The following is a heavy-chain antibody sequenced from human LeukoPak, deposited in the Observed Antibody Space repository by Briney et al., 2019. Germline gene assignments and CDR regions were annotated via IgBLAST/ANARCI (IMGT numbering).Heavy chain of an antibody. V-gene: IGHV4-59*01. CDR3: ARDTYDILTGYYTGQHP. D-gene: IGHD3-9*01. CDR1: GGSISSYY. Sequence: MSSETLSLTCTVSGGSISSYYWSWIRQPPGKGLEWIGYIYYSGSTNYNPSLKSRVTISVDTSKNQFSLKLSSVTAADTAVYYCARDTYDILTGYYTGQHPWGQGTLVTVSS. J-gene: IGHJ5*02. CDR2: IYYSGST.